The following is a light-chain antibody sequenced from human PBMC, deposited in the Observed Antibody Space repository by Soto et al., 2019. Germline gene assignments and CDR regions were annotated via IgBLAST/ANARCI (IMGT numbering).Light chain of an antibody. Sequence: QSVLTQPPSASGSPGQSVTISCTGTSSDVGGYNYVSWYQQHPGKAPKLMIYEVSKRPSGVPDRFSGSKSGNTASLTVSGLQAEDEADYYCSSYADSSNVFGTGTKVTVL. CDR2: EVS. CDR1: SSDVGGYNY. V-gene: IGLV2-8*01. J-gene: IGLJ1*01. CDR3: SSYADSSNV.